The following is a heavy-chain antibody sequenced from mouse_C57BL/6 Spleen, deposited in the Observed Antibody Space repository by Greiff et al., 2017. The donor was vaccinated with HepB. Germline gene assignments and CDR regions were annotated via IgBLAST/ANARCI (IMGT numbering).Heavy chain of an antibody. CDR2: INPSNGGT. V-gene: IGHV1-53*01. CDR1: GYTFTSYW. D-gene: IGHD2-4*01. J-gene: IGHJ3*01. Sequence: QVQLQQPGTELVKPGASVKLSCKASGYTFTSYWMHWVKQRPGQGLEWIGNINPSNGGTNYNEKFKSKATLTVDTSSSTAYMQLRSRTSEDSAVYYCARWDHDYGAWFAYWGQGTLVTVSA. CDR3: ARWDHDYGAWFAY.